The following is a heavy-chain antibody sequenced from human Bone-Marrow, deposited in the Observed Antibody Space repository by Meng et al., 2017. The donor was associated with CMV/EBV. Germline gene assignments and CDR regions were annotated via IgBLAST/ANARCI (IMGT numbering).Heavy chain of an antibody. CDR3: AKRRLSGGGYFDY. D-gene: IGHD3-16*01. V-gene: IGHV3-23*01. CDR1: GFTFSSYW. Sequence: GESLKISCAASGFTFSSYWMHWVRQAPGKGLEWVSAISGSGGSTYYADSVKGRFTISRDNSKNTLYLQMNSLRAEDTAVYYCAKRRLSGGGYFDYWGQGTLVTVSS. J-gene: IGHJ4*02. CDR2: ISGSGGST.